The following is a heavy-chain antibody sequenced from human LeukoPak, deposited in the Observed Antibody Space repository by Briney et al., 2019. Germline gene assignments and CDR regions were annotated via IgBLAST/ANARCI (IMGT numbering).Heavy chain of an antibody. CDR1: GYSFTSYW. D-gene: IGHD3-3*01. CDR2: IHPGGSDT. Sequence: GESLKISCKGSGYSFTSYWIGWVRQMPGKGLEWMGIIHPGGSDTRYSPSFQGQVTISADKSISTAYLQWSSLKASDTAMYYCAIHLGSGFWSGYFLFDYWGQGTLVTVSS. V-gene: IGHV5-51*01. CDR3: AIHLGSGFWSGYFLFDY. J-gene: IGHJ4*02.